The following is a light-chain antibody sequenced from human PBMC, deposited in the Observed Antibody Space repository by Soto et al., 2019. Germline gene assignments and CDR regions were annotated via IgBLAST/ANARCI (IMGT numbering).Light chain of an antibody. CDR3: QQYGASPWT. CDR2: DTS. Sequence: EVELTQSPGTLSLSPGARATLSCRASQSVSSSHLAWYQQKRGQAPRLLIYDTSTRATGIPDRFSGSGSGTDFTLTISRLEPEDFAVYHCQQYGASPWTFGQGTKVDIK. V-gene: IGKV3-20*01. J-gene: IGKJ1*01. CDR1: QSVSSSH.